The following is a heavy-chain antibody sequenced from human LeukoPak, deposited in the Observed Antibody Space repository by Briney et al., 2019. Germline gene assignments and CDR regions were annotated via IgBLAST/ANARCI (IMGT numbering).Heavy chain of an antibody. D-gene: IGHD3-16*02. CDR3: AIDRGYDYIWGSYRSPDY. Sequence: SGGSLRLSCAASGFTFSSYGMHWVRQAPGKGLEWVAVISYDGSNKDYADSVKGRFTISRDNSKKMLYLQMNSLRAEDTAVYYCAIDRGYDYIWGSYRSPDYWGQGTLVTVSS. CDR1: GFTFSSYG. V-gene: IGHV3-30*03. CDR2: ISYDGSNK. J-gene: IGHJ4*02.